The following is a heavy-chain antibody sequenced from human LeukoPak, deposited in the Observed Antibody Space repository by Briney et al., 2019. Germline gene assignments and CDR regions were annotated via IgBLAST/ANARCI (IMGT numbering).Heavy chain of an antibody. V-gene: IGHV4-59*08. CDR3: ARTSWVQSSYYFDC. CDR2: IYYTGST. CDR1: SGSISSHY. D-gene: IGHD5-24*01. J-gene: IGHJ4*02. Sequence: SETLSLTCTVSSGSISSHYWSWIRQPPGGGLEWIGYIYYTGSTNYNPSLKSRVTISVDTSKNQFSLNLSSVTAADTAVYYCARTSWVQSSYYFDCWGLGTLVTVSS.